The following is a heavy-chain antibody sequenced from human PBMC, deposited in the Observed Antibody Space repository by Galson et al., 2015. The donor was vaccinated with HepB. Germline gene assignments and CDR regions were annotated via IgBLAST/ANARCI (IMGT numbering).Heavy chain of an antibody. D-gene: IGHD3-22*01. CDR2: IYHSGST. J-gene: IGHJ2*01. V-gene: IGHV4-30-2*01. CDR3: ARDPVGSGYSWYFDL. CDR1: GGSISSGGYS. Sequence: TLSLTCAVSGGSISSGGYSWSWIRQPPGKGLEWIGYIYHSGSTYYNPSLKSRVTISVDRSKNQFSLKLSSVTAADTAVYYCARDPVGSGYSWYFDLWGRGTLVTVSS.